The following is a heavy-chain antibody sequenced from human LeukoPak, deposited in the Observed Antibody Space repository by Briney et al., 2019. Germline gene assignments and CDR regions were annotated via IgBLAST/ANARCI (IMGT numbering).Heavy chain of an antibody. CDR3: ANLAYYDFYY. CDR2: ISYDGSNK. V-gene: IGHV3-30*18. D-gene: IGHD3-3*01. J-gene: IGHJ4*02. Sequence: GGSLRLSCAASGFTFSSYGMHWVRQAPGKGLEWVAVISYDGSNKYYADSVKGRITISRDNSKNTLYLQMNSLRAEDTAVYYCANLAYYDFYYWGQGTLVTVSS. CDR1: GFTFSSYG.